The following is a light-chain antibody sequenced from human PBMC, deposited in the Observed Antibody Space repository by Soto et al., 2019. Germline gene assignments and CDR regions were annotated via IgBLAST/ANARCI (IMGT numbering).Light chain of an antibody. V-gene: IGKV1-5*01. Sequence: DIQLTQSPSILSASGGDRVTITCRASQSIANRLAWYQQKPGKTPKLLIYGASTLESGGPSRFSGSGSGTEFTLTINSLQTEDFATYYCQQYNRSYTFGQGTKLEI. CDR1: QSIANR. CDR2: GAS. CDR3: QQYNRSYT. J-gene: IGKJ2*01.